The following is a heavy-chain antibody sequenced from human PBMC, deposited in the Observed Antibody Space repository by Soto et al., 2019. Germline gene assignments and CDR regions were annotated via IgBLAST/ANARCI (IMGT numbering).Heavy chain of an antibody. J-gene: IGHJ4*02. CDR2: IDYSGTT. CDR1: GGSISSGIYY. CDR3: ARRTGSSTYYFDY. D-gene: IGHD6-6*01. V-gene: IGHV4-39*02. Sequence: SETLSLTCTVSGGSISSGIYYWGWIRQPPGRGLEWIGIIDYSGTTYYNPSLKSRLTMSVDTSKNHFSLNLSSVTAADTAVYYCARRTGSSTYYFDYWGQGALVTVSS.